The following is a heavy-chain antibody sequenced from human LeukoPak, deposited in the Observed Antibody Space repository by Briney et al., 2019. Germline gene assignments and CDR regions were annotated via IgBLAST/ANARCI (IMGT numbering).Heavy chain of an antibody. CDR1: GFTFSDYY. CDR2: IKQDGSEI. V-gene: IGHV3-7*01. J-gene: IGHJ4*02. CDR3: ARLESRTNTVLVPGIKRPAEFDS. D-gene: IGHD2/OR15-2a*01. Sequence: GGSLRLSCAASGFTFSDYYMSWIRQAPGKGLEWVANIKQDGSEIYYVDSVKGRFAISRDNAKNSMSLQMNSLRAEDTAVYYCARLESRTNTVLVPGIKRPAEFDSWGQGTLVTVSS.